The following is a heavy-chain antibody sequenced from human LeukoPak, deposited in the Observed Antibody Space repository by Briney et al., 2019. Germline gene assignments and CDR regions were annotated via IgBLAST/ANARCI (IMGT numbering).Heavy chain of an antibody. D-gene: IGHD2-2*02. CDR2: IIPIFGTA. CDR3: AREPIDIVVVPAAIPNYYYYGMDV. Sequence: ASVKVSCKASGGTFSSYAISWVRQAPGQGLEWMGGIIPIFGTANYAQRLQGRVTITADESTSTAYMELSSLRSEDTAVYYCAREPIDIVVVPAAIPNYYYYGMDVWGKGTTVTVSS. CDR1: GGTFSSYA. J-gene: IGHJ6*04. V-gene: IGHV1-69*13.